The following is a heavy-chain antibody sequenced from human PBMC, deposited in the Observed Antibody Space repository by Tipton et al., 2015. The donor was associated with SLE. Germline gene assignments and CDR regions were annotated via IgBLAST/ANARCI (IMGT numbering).Heavy chain of an antibody. D-gene: IGHD4-17*01. CDR3: ARGTPYGDYDPGLDY. Sequence: QSGPEVKKTGASVKVSCKASGYTFSSYGISWVRQAPGQGLEWMGWISAYNGNTNYAQKLQGRVTMTTDTSTRTAYMELRSLRSDDTAVYYCARGTPYGDYDPGLDYWGQGTLVTVSS. CDR1: GYTFSSYG. J-gene: IGHJ4*02. CDR2: ISAYNGNT. V-gene: IGHV1-18*01.